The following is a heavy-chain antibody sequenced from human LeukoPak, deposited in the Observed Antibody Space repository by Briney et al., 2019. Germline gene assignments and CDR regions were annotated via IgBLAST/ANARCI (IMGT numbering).Heavy chain of an antibody. V-gene: IGHV3-7*01. Sequence: PGGSLRLSCAASGFMFNSSWMTWVRQAPGKGLEWVANIKQDGGVIQYVDSVKGRFTIFRDNAKNSLYLQMNSLRVDDTAVYYCTGERIESAFDIWGQGTLVSVSS. CDR2: IKQDGGVI. CDR3: TGERIESAFDI. CDR1: GFMFNSSW. D-gene: IGHD2-15*01. J-gene: IGHJ3*02.